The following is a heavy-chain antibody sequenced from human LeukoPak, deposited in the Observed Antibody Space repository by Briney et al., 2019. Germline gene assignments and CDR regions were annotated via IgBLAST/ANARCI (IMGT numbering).Heavy chain of an antibody. J-gene: IGHJ4*02. CDR2: ISSSGSTI. CDR1: GFTFSSYE. CDR3: ARGRKGLERRPFDY. D-gene: IGHD1-1*01. Sequence: GGSLRLSCAASGFTFSSYEMNWVRQAPGKGLEWVSYISSSGSTIYYADSVKGRFIISRDNAKNSLYLQMNSLRAEDTAVYYCARGRKGLERRPFDYWGQATLITVSP. V-gene: IGHV3-48*03.